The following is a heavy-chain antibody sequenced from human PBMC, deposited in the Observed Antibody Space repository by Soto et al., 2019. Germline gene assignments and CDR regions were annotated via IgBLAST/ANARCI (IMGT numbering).Heavy chain of an antibody. CDR3: AKGDSGSPSYGMDV. D-gene: IGHD6-6*01. V-gene: IGHV3-9*01. CDR2: ISWNSGKN. Sequence: GGSLRLSCAASGFSFDDYAMHWVRQVPGKGLEWVSGISWNSGKNGYADSVKGRFTVSRDNTKNSVYLQMNSLRGEDTALYYCAKGDSGSPSYGMDVWGQGTTVTVSS. CDR1: GFSFDDYA. J-gene: IGHJ6*02.